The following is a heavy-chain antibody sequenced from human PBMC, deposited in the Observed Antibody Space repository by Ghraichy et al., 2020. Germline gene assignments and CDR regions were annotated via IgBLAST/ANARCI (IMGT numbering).Heavy chain of an antibody. Sequence: ASVKVSCKASGYTFTGYYMHWVRQAPGQGLEWMGWINPNSGGTNYAQKFQGWVTMTRDTSISTAYMELSRLRSDDTAVYYCARTKGENDYGDYSLDYWGQGTLVTVSS. V-gene: IGHV1-2*04. CDR2: INPNSGGT. CDR3: ARTKGENDYGDYSLDY. CDR1: GYTFTGYY. D-gene: IGHD4-17*01. J-gene: IGHJ4*02.